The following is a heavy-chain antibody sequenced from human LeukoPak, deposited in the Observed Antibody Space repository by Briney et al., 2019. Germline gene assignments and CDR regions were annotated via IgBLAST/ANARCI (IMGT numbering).Heavy chain of an antibody. D-gene: IGHD3-10*01. Sequence: GASVKASCKASGYTFTSYGISWVRQAPGQGLEWMGWISAYNGNTNYAQKLQGRVTMTTDTSTSTAYMELRSLRSDDTAVYYCAREHSYYYGLGSPRGAFDIWGQGTMVTVSS. CDR1: GYTFTSYG. CDR2: ISAYNGNT. V-gene: IGHV1-18*01. J-gene: IGHJ3*02. CDR3: AREHSYYYGLGSPRGAFDI.